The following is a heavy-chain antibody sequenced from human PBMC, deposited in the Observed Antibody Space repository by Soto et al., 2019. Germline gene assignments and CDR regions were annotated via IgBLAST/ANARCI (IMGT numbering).Heavy chain of an antibody. V-gene: IGHV3-9*01. CDR3: AKGVRYGSGRTAFDI. CDR2: ISWNSGSI. CDR1: GFTFDDYA. J-gene: IGHJ3*02. D-gene: IGHD3-10*01. Sequence: EVQLVESGGGLVQPGRSLRLSCAASGFTFDDYAMHWVRQAPGKGLEWVSGISWNSGSIGYADCVKGRFTISRDNAKNSLYLQMNSMRAEDTALYYCAKGVRYGSGRTAFDIWGQGTMVTVSS.